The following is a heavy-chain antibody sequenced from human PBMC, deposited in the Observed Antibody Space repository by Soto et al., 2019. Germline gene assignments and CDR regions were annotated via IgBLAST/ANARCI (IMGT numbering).Heavy chain of an antibody. CDR2: IYYSGRT. Sequence: QLQLQESGPGLEKPSETLSLTCTVSGGSISSSSYYWGWIRQPPGKGLEWIGSIYYSGRTYYNPYLKSRVTISVDTSKYQFSLKLSSVTAADTAVYYCARQGWELPECYFDLWGRGTLVSVSS. J-gene: IGHJ2*01. D-gene: IGHD1-26*01. CDR1: GGSISSSSYY. V-gene: IGHV4-39*01. CDR3: ARQGWELPECYFDL.